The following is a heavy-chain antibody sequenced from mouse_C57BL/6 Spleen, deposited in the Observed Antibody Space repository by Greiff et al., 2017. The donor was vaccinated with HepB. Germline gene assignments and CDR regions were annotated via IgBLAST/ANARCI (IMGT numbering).Heavy chain of an antibody. D-gene: IGHD3-2*02. V-gene: IGHV1-39*01. CDR2: INPNYGTT. CDR3: ARSPSTAQATAWFAY. CDR1: GYSFTDYN. J-gene: IGHJ3*01. Sequence: EVKLMESGPELVKPGASVKISCKASGYSFTDYNMNWVKQSNGKSLEWIGVINPNYGTTSYNQKFKGKATLTVDQSSSTAYMQLNSLTSEDSAVYYCARSPSTAQATAWFAYWGQGTLVTVSA.